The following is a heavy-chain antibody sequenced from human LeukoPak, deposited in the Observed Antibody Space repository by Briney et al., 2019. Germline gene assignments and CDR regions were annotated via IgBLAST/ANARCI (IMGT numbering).Heavy chain of an antibody. CDR1: GFTFSSYA. D-gene: IGHD6-19*01. Sequence: GGSLRLSCEASGFTFSSYAMNWVRQAPGKGLEWVSGISGGGGSTYYADSVKGRFTISRDNSKNTLYLQMYSLRAEDTAVYYCTSPGIAVAGSVGFDPWGQGTLVTVSS. J-gene: IGHJ5*02. V-gene: IGHV3-23*01. CDR2: ISGGGGST. CDR3: TSPGIAVAGSVGFDP.